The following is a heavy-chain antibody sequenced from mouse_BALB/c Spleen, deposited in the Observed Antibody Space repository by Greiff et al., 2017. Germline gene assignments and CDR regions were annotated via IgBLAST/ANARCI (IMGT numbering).Heavy chain of an antibody. J-gene: IGHJ4*01. CDR3: APITTVDAMDY. CDR2: IAPGSGST. D-gene: IGHD1-1*01. CDR1: GYTFTSYW. Sequence: DLVKPGASVKLSCKASGYTFTSYWINWIKQRPGQGLEWIGRIAPGSGSTYYNEMFKGKATLTVDTSSSTAYIQLSSLSSEDSAVYYCAPITTVDAMDYWGQGTSVTGSS. V-gene: IGHV1S41*01.